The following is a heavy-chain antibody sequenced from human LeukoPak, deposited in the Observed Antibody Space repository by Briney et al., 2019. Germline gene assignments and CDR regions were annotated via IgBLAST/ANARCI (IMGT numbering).Heavy chain of an antibody. Sequence: ASVKVSCKASGYTFTGYYMHWVRQAPGQGLEWMGRINPNSGGTNYAQKFQGRVTMTRDTSISTAYMELSRLRSDDTAVYYCAKDRGLVVAAYNFDYWGQGTLVTVSS. CDR2: INPNSGGT. J-gene: IGHJ4*02. V-gene: IGHV1-2*06. CDR1: GYTFTGYY. D-gene: IGHD2-15*01. CDR3: AKDRGLVVAAYNFDY.